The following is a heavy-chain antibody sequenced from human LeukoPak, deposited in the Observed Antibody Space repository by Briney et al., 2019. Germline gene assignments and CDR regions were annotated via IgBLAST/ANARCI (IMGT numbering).Heavy chain of an antibody. Sequence: GGSLRLSCAASGFTFGSYAMTWVRQAPGKGLEWVSAIGGSGGGTYYADSVKGRFTISRDNSKNTLYLQMNSLRAEDTAVYYCAKERSFGTWLGDYWGQGTLVTVSS. CDR3: AKERSFGTWLGDY. J-gene: IGHJ4*02. CDR2: IGGSGGGT. V-gene: IGHV3-23*01. CDR1: GFTFGSYA. D-gene: IGHD2/OR15-2a*01.